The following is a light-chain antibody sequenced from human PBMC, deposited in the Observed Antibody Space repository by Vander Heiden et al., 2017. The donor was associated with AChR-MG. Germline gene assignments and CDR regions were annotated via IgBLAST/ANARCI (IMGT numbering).Light chain of an antibody. CDR1: QGISSA. J-gene: IGKJ4*01. CDR3: QQFNSYPHELT. CDR2: DAS. Sequence: AIQLTQSPSSLSASVGDRVTITCRASQGISSALAWYQQKPGKAPKLLIYDASSLESGVPSRFSGSGSGTDFTLTISSLQPEDFATYSCQQFNSYPHELTFGGGTKVEIK. V-gene: IGKV1-13*02.